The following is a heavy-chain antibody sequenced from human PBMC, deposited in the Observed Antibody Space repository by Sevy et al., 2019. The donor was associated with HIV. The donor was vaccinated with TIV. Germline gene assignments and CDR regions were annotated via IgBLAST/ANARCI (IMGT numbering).Heavy chain of an antibody. V-gene: IGHV4-39*01. CDR1: GASLTSNTYY. D-gene: IGHD3-22*01. J-gene: IGHJ4*02. Sequence: SETLSLTCSVSGASLTSNTYYWGWIRQSPGKGLEWIGALYYSGSTYHNPSLKRRVTISVDTSKNQFSLRLSSVTAADTAVYYCARHSDQYDSGAYNYWGQGTLVTVSS. CDR3: ARHSDQYDSGAYNY. CDR2: LYYSGST.